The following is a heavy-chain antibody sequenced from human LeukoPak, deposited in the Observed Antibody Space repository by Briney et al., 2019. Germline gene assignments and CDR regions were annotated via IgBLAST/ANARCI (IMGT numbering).Heavy chain of an antibody. CDR3: ARLYDSSGYLVWYFDL. CDR2: IYYSGST. J-gene: IGHJ2*01. V-gene: IGHV4-59*08. CDR1: GGSISSYY. Sequence: SETLSLTCTVSGGSISSYYWSWIRQPPGKGLEGIGYIYYSGSTNYNPSLKSRVTISVDTSKNQFSLKLSSVTAADTAVYYCARLYDSSGYLVWYFDLWGRGTLVTVSS. D-gene: IGHD3-22*01.